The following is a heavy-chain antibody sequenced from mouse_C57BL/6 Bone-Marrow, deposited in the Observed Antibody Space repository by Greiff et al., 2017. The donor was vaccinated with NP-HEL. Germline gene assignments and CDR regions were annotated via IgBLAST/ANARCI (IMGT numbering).Heavy chain of an antibody. V-gene: IGHV1-63*01. D-gene: IGHD2-4*01. J-gene: IGHJ2*01. CDR1: GYTFTNYW. CDR3: ARSGDYGEVYFDY. CDR2: IYPGGGYT. Sequence: VQLMESGAELVRPGTSVKMSCKASGYTFTNYWIGWAKQRPGHGLEWIGDIYPGGGYTNYNEKFKGKATLTADKSSSTAYMQFSSLTSEDSAIYYCARSGDYGEVYFDYWGQGTTLTVSS.